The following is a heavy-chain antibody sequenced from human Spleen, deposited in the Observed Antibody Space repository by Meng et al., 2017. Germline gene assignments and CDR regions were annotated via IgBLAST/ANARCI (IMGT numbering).Heavy chain of an antibody. CDR2: LNWKGVSA. CDR1: GFTFDDFG. V-gene: IGHV3-20*04. D-gene: IGHD1-1*01. CDR3: VRDCLASSYYEDTGYNYNVDY. J-gene: IGHJ4*02. Sequence: GESLKISCAASGFTFDDFGMSWVRQAPGQGLEWVSKLNWKGVSASYADSVKGRFTISKDNAKNSLYLQMNTLRAEDSAVYYCVRDCLASSYYEDTGYNYNVDYWGQGTMVTVSS.